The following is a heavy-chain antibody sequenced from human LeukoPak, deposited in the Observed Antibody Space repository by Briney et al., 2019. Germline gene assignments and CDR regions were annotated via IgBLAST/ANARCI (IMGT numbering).Heavy chain of an antibody. J-gene: IGHJ2*01. CDR1: GFPFSAYD. V-gene: IGHV3-13*01. Sequence: PGGSLRLSCATSGFPFSAYDMLGVRHAPGKGVEGVSAFGSAGDTYYPGAVKGRFTISRDYAKNSLFLQMNSLIAGDTAVYFCVRGALPGDNWYFDLWGRGTLVTVSS. CDR2: FGSAGDT. CDR3: VRGALPGDNWYFDL.